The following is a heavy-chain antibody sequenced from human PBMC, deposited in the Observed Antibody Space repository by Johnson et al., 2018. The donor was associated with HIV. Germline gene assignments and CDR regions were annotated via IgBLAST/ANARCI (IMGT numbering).Heavy chain of an antibody. V-gene: IGHV3-7*05. CDR2: IKQDGSEK. CDR3: ASTPGPAGAFDI. Sequence: VQVVESGGGLVQPGGSLRLSCAASGFSFSNYWMTWVRQAPGKGLEWVANIKQDGSEKYYVDSVKGRFTISRDNAKNSLYLQMNSLRAEDTAVYYCASTPGPAGAFDIWGQGTMVTVSS. J-gene: IGHJ3*02. CDR1: GFSFSNYW.